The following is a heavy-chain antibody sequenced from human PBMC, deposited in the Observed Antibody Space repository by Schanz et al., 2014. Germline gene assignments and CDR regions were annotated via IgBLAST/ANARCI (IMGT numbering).Heavy chain of an antibody. J-gene: IGHJ4*02. CDR3: ARTDQQMQRPDY. D-gene: IGHD2-2*01. CDR2: ISAYSGNS. CDR1: GYTFTGYY. V-gene: IGHV1-18*04. Sequence: QVQVIQSGPEVKKPGASVKVSCKASGYTFTGYYMHWVRQAPGQGREWMGWISAYSGNSKYAQKLQGRVTMTTDTSTNTAYMELRSLTSDDTAVYYCARTDQQMQRPDYWGQGTLVTVSS.